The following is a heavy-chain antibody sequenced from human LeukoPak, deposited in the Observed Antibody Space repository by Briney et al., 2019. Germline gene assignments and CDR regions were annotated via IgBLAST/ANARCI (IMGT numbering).Heavy chain of an antibody. CDR3: ARDRGSSGWYEFDY. CDR2: IKQDGSEK. V-gene: IGHV3-7*01. CDR1: GFTSSSYG. Sequence: PGGSLRLSCAASGFTSSSYGMSWVRQAPGKGLEWLANIKQDGSEKYYVDSVKGRFTISRDNAKNSLYLQMNSLRAEDTAVYYCARDRGSSGWYEFDYWGQGTLVTVSS. J-gene: IGHJ4*02. D-gene: IGHD6-19*01.